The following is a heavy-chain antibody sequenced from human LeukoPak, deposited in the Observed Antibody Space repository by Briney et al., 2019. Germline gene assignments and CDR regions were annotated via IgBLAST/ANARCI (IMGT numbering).Heavy chain of an antibody. V-gene: IGHV4-38-2*02. CDR1: GYSISSGYY. D-gene: IGHD4-11*01. CDR3: ARGAKYSNYFDY. Sequence: SETLSLTCTVSGYSISSGYYWGWIRQPPGKGLEWIGSIYHSGSTNYNPSLKSRVTISVDTSKNQFSLKLSSVTAADTAVYYCARGAKYSNYFDYWGQGTLVTVSS. J-gene: IGHJ4*02. CDR2: IYHSGST.